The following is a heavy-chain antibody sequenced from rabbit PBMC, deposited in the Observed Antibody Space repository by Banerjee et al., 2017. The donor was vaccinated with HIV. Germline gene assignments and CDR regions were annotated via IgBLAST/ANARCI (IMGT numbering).Heavy chain of an antibody. D-gene: IGHD4-1*01. J-gene: IGHJ3*01. CDR3: GRDLAGVVGWHFVL. Sequence: QEQLEESGGDLVKPEGSLTLTCTASGFSFSNKYVMCWVRQAPGKGLEWISCIYTDSGITYYATWARGPLPISTTLSTAVTLQMSSLTAADSATYFCGRDLAGVVGWHFVLGGQGTLVTVS. CDR1: GFSFSNKYV. V-gene: IGHV1S45*01. CDR2: IYTDSGIT.